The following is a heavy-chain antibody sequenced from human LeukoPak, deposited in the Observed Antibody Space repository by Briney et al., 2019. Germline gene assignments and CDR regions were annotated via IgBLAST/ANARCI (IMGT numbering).Heavy chain of an antibody. CDR3: ATLSIMITFGGVSAWFDP. D-gene: IGHD3-16*01. CDR1: GGSISSGGYY. CDR2: INHSGST. Sequence: SETLSLTCAVSGGSISSGGYYWSWIRQPPGKGLEWIGEINHSGSTNYNPSLKSRVTISVDTSKNQFSLKLSSVTAADTAVYYCATLSIMITFGGVSAWFDPWGQGTLVTVSS. J-gene: IGHJ5*02. V-gene: IGHV4-30-2*01.